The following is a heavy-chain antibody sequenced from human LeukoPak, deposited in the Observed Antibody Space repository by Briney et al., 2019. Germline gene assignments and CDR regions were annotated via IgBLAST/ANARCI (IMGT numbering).Heavy chain of an antibody. CDR1: GGSISSYY. Sequence: SETLSLTCTVSGGSISSYYWSWIRQPPGKGLEWIGYIYYSGSTNYNPSLKSRVTISVDTSKNQFSLKLSSVTAADTAVYYCARLVGATLHFDYWGQRTLVTVSS. J-gene: IGHJ4*02. CDR3: ARLVGATLHFDY. D-gene: IGHD1-26*01. CDR2: IYYSGST. V-gene: IGHV4-59*01.